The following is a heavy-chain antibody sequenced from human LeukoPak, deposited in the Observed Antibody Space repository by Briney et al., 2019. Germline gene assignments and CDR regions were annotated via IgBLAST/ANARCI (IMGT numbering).Heavy chain of an antibody. CDR2: IWYDGSNK. V-gene: IGHV3-33*01. CDR1: GFTFSSYG. Sequence: PGGSLRLSCAASGFTFSSYGMHWVRQAPGKGLEWVAVIWYDGSNKYYADSVKGRFTISRDNSKNTLYLQMNSLRAEDTAVYYCARDDRPYGMDVWGQGTTVTVSS. CDR3: ARDDRPYGMDV. J-gene: IGHJ6*02.